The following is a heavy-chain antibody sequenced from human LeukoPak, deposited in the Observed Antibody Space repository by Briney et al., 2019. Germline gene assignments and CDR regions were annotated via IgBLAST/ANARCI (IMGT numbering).Heavy chain of an antibody. CDR2: VNHSGST. CDR3: AKGPYYDSSGYYVY. Sequence: SETLSLTCAVYGGSFSGYSWNWIRQPPGKGLEWLGEVNHSGSTNHNPPLKSRVTISVNTSKNQFSLRLSSVTAADTAVYYCAKGPYYDSSGYYVYWGQGTLVTVSS. J-gene: IGHJ4*02. V-gene: IGHV4-34*01. D-gene: IGHD3-22*01. CDR1: GGSFSGYS.